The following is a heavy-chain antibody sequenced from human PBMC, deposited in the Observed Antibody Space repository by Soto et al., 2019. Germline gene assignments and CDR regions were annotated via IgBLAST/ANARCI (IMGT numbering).Heavy chain of an antibody. V-gene: IGHV1-2*02. D-gene: IGHD3-3*01. J-gene: IGHJ6*02. CDR3: ASNDFWSGYYENYYYYGMDV. Sequence: RASVKVSCKASGYTFTGYYMHWVRQAPGQGLEWMGWINPNSGGTNYAQKFQGRVTMTRDTSISTAYMELSRLRSDDTAVYYCASNDFWSGYYENYYYYGMDVWGQGTTVTVSS. CDR2: INPNSGGT. CDR1: GYTFTGYY.